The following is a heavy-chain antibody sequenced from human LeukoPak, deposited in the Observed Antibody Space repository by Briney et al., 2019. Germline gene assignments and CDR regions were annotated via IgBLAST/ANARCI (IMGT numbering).Heavy chain of an antibody. CDR2: TYYRSKWYN. CDR1: GDSVSSNSAA. CDR3: ARHKYSSGWPPEGAFDI. J-gene: IGHJ3*02. Sequence: SQTLSLTCAISGDSVSSNSAAWNWIRQSPSRGLEWLGRTYYRSKWYNDYAVSVKSRITINPDTSKNQFSLQLNSVTPEDTAVYYCARHKYSSGWPPEGAFDIWGQGTLVTVSS. V-gene: IGHV6-1*01. D-gene: IGHD6-19*01.